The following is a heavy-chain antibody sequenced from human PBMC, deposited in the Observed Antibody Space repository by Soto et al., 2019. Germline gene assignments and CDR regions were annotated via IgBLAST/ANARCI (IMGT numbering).Heavy chain of an antibody. CDR3: ARDSLYCSGGSCYIY. J-gene: IGHJ4*02. CDR1: GGSISSGDYY. V-gene: IGHV4-30-4*01. CDR2: IYYSGST. Sequence: SETLSLTCTVSGGSISSGDYYWSWIRQPPGKGLEWIGYIYYSGSTYYNPSLKSRVTISVDTSKNQFSLKLSSVTAADTAVYYCARDSLYCSGGSCYIYWGQGTLVTVSS. D-gene: IGHD2-15*01.